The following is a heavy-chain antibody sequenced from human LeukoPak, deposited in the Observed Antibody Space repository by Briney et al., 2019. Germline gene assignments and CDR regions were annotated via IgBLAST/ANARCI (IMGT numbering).Heavy chain of an antibody. V-gene: IGHV1-8*03. J-gene: IGHJ4*02. CDR2: MSPNSGNK. CDR1: GYTFTTYD. CDR3: ATDPSAVADHY. Sequence: ASVKVSCKASGYTFTTYDINWVRQATGQGLEWMGWMSPNSGNKGYAQKFQGRVTITRDNSISTAYMELSSLRSEDTAVYYCATDPSAVADHYWGQGTLVTVSS. D-gene: IGHD6-19*01.